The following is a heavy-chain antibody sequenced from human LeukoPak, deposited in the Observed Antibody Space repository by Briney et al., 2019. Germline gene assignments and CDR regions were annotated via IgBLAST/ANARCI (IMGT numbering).Heavy chain of an antibody. J-gene: IGHJ4*02. CDR3: ARMGYCTNGVCLPDY. CDR1: GGTFSSYA. CDR2: ISAYNGNT. Sequence: ASVKVSCKASGGTFSSYAISWVRQAPGQGLEWMGWISAYNGNTNYAQKLQGRVTMTTDTSTSTAYMELRSLRSDDTAVYYCARMGYCTNGVCLPDYWGQGTLVTVSS. V-gene: IGHV1-18*01. D-gene: IGHD2-8*01.